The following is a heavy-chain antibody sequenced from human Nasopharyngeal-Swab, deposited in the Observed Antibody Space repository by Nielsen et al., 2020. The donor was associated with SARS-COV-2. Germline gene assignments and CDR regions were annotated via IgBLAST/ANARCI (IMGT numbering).Heavy chain of an antibody. CDR3: ARARGQPHNYYYYGMDV. V-gene: IGHV7-4-1*02. J-gene: IGHJ6*02. CDR2: INTNTGNP. CDR1: GYTITSYA. Sequence: ASVKVSCKASGYTITSYAMNWVRQAPGQGLEWMGWINTNTGNPTYAQGFTGRFVFSLDTSVSTAYLQISSLKAEDTAVYYCARARGQPHNYYYYGMDVWGQGTTVTVSS.